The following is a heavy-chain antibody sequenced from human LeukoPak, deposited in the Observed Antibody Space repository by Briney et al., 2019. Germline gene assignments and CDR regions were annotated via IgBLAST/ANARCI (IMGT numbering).Heavy chain of an antibody. CDR3: ARVREEAAVAGYYNFDY. CDR1: GGSISSSTYY. Sequence: SETLTLTCTVSGGSISSSTYYWGWIRRPPGKGLEWIGSIYYSGNTYCNPSLKSRVTISIDTSKNQFSLKLSSVTAADTAVYYCARVREEAAVAGYYNFDYWGQGTLVTVSS. J-gene: IGHJ4*02. D-gene: IGHD6-19*01. CDR2: IYYSGNT. V-gene: IGHV4-39*07.